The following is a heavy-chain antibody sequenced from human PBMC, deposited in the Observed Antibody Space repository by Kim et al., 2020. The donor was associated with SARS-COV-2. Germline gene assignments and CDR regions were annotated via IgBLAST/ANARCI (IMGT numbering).Heavy chain of an antibody. CDR3: ARVLGGIDN. D-gene: IGHD1-26*01. J-gene: IGHJ4*02. CDR2: ISYDGRNE. CDR1: GFTFSNYG. V-gene: IGHV3-33*01. Sequence: GGSLRLSCAASGFTFSNYGMHWVRPAPGKGLECVAGISYDGRNEYYAVSVKGRFTISRDNSKNKLYLQMNSLRAEDTAVNFCARVLGGIDNWGQGTLVT.